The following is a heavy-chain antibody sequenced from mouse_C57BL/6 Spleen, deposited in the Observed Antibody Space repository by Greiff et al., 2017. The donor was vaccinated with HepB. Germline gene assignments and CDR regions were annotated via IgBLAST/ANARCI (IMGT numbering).Heavy chain of an antibody. V-gene: IGHV1-52*01. CDR3: ARRGYSNPYWYFDV. Sequence: VQLQQPGAELVRPGSSVKLSCKASGYTFPSYWMHWVKQRPIQGLEWIGNIDPSDSETHYNQKFKDKATLTVDKSSSTAYMQLSSLTSEDSAVYYCARRGYSNPYWYFDVWGTGTTVTVSS. CDR1: GYTFPSYW. J-gene: IGHJ1*03. CDR2: IDPSDSET. D-gene: IGHD2-5*01.